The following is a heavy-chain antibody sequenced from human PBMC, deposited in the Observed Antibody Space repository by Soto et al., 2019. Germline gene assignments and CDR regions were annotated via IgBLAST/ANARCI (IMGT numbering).Heavy chain of an antibody. CDR2: IIRDADST. CDR1: GFTFSNYA. V-gene: IGHV3-23*01. Sequence: LRLSCAASGFTFSNYAMTWVRQAPGKGLEWVSTIIRDADSTHYADSVKGRFTISRDTSKTTLYLQMNSLRADDTAVYYCAKGGDYYDLLTGYTRDNYYFDYWGQGAQVTVSS. CDR3: AKGGDYYDLLTGYTRDNYYFDY. J-gene: IGHJ4*02. D-gene: IGHD3-9*01.